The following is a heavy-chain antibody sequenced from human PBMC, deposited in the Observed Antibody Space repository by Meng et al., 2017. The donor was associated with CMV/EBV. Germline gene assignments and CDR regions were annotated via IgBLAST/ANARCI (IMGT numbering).Heavy chain of an antibody. CDR2: IYTSGST. D-gene: IGHD2-15*01. Sequence: QVQLQEASPGQVKPSETLSLTCTVTGGSISSYYWSWVRQPAGKGLEWIGRIYTSGSTNYNPSLKSRVTMSVDTSKNQFSLKLSSVTAADTAVYYCARSMVVAGDWFDPWGQGTLVTVSS. V-gene: IGHV4-4*07. CDR3: ARSMVVAGDWFDP. CDR1: GGSISSYY. J-gene: IGHJ5*02.